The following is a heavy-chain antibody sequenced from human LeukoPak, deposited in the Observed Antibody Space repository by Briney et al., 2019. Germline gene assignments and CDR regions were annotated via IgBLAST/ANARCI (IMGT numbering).Heavy chain of an antibody. D-gene: IGHD5-24*01. CDR3: AKDEKMATTDYFDY. CDR1: GFTVSNKY. Sequence: PGGSLRLSCVASGFTVSNKYMSWVRQAPGKGLEWVSVLYNAGSTYYADSVKGRFTISRDNSKNTLYLQMNSLRAEDTAVYYCAKDEKMATTDYFDYWGQGTLVTVSS. CDR2: LYNAGST. J-gene: IGHJ4*02. V-gene: IGHV3-66*02.